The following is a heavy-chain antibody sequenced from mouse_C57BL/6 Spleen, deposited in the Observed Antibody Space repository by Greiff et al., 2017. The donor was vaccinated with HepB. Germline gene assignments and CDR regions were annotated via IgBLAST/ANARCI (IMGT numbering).Heavy chain of an antibody. D-gene: IGHD2-3*01. CDR3: ARGVDGYYAWFAY. V-gene: IGHV5-4*03. Sequence: EVKLMESGGGLVKPGGSLKLSCAASGFTFSSYAMSWVRQTPEKRLAWVATISDGGSYTYYPDNVKGRFTISRDNAKNNLYLQMSHLKSEDTAMYYCARGVDGYYAWFAYWGQGTLVTVSA. CDR1: GFTFSSYA. J-gene: IGHJ3*01. CDR2: ISDGGSYT.